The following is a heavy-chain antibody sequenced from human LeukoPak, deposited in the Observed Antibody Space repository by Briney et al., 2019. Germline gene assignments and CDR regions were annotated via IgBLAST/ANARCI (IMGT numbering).Heavy chain of an antibody. Sequence: PGGSLRLSCAASGFTFSSYSMNWVRQAPGKGLEWVSSISSSSSYIYYADSVRGRFTISRDNSRNTLYLQMNSQRAEDTAVYYCAKTQYHLDYWGQGSLVTVSS. J-gene: IGHJ4*02. CDR2: ISSSSSYI. V-gene: IGHV3-21*04. D-gene: IGHD2-2*01. CDR1: GFTFSSYS. CDR3: AKTQYHLDY.